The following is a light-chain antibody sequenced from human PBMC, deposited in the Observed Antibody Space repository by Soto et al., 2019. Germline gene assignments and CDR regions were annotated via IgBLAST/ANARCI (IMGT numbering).Light chain of an antibody. CDR3: MQALQTPLT. CDR1: QSLLHRNGYHY. Sequence: DIVMTQSPLSLPVTPGEPASISCRSSQSLLHRNGYHYLDWYLQKPGKSPQLLIHLSSNRASGVPDRFSGSGSGTDFTLKISRVEAEDVGVYYCMQALQTPLTFGGGTNVEIK. CDR2: LSS. V-gene: IGKV2-28*01. J-gene: IGKJ4*01.